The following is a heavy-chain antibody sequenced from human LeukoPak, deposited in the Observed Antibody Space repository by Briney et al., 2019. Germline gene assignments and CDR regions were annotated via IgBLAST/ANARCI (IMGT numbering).Heavy chain of an antibody. D-gene: IGHD1-7*01. Sequence: SVKVSCKASGGTFSSYAISWVRQAPGQGLEWKGGIIPIFGTANYAQKFQGRVTITTDESTSTAYMELSSLRSEDTAVYYCARKARGYNWNYSSAFDIWGQGTMVTVSS. J-gene: IGHJ3*02. CDR2: IIPIFGTA. V-gene: IGHV1-69*05. CDR1: GGTFSSYA. CDR3: ARKARGYNWNYSSAFDI.